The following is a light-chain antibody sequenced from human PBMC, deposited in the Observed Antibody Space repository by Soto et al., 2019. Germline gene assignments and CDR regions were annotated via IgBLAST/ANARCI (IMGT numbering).Light chain of an antibody. V-gene: IGLV1-51*01. CDR2: DNN. CDR1: SSNIGNNY. Sequence: QSVLTQPPSVSAAPRRKVTISCSGSSSNIGNNYVSWYQQFPGTAPQLLIYDNNKRPSGIPDRFSGSKSGTSATLGITGLQTGDEADYYCGTWDSSLSAWVFGGGTKLTVL. J-gene: IGLJ3*02. CDR3: GTWDSSLSAWV.